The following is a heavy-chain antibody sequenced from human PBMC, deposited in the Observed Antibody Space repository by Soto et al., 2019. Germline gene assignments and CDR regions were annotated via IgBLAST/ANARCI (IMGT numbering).Heavy chain of an antibody. V-gene: IGHV3-11*01. Sequence: GGSLRLSCAASGFRFSDHYMTWIRQAPGKGLEWVSKISGGGTTMYYADSVKGRFTVSRDNAKNSLYLQMNSLRAEDTAVYYCAGDPYYYGSAFWGQGALVTVSS. J-gene: IGHJ4*02. CDR1: GFRFSDHY. CDR2: ISGGGTTM. D-gene: IGHD3-10*01. CDR3: AGDPYYYGSAF.